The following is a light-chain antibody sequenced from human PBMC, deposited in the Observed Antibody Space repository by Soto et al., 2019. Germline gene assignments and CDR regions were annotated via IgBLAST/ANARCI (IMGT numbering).Light chain of an antibody. CDR1: SSNIGNNY. CDR2: DNN. Sequence: QSVLTQPPSVSAAPGQTVTISCSGSSSNIGNNYVSWYQQLPGTAPKLLLYDNNKRPSGIPDRFSGSKSGTSATLGITGLQTGDEADYYCGTWDSSLSAEWVFGGGTKLTVL. J-gene: IGLJ3*02. V-gene: IGLV1-51*01. CDR3: GTWDSSLSAEWV.